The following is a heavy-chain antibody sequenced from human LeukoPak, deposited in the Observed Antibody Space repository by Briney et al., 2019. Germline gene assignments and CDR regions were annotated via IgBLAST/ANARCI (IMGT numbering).Heavy chain of an antibody. D-gene: IGHD3-10*01. J-gene: IGHJ4*02. V-gene: IGHV4-61*01. Sequence: SETLSLTCTVSGGSVSSGSYYWSWIRQPPGKGLEWIGYIYYSGSTNYNPSLKSRVTVSVDTSKNQFSLKLSSVTAADTAVYYCAREVVRAYFDYWGQGTLVTVSS. CDR3: AREVVRAYFDY. CDR1: GGSVSSGSYY. CDR2: IYYSGST.